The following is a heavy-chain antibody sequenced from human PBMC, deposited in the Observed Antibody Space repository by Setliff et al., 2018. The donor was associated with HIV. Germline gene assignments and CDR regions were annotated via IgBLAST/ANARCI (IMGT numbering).Heavy chain of an antibody. CDR3: ARDPYYYDSSGYYDY. J-gene: IGHJ4*02. D-gene: IGHD3-22*01. CDR2: IGSIGTTI. V-gene: IGHV3-48*03. Sequence: GGSLRLSCAASGFTFDDYVMNWVRQAPGKGLEWVSYIGSIGTTIYYADSVKGRFTISRDNAKNSLYLQMDSLRAEDTAVYYCARDPYYYDSSGYYDYWGQGTLVTVSS. CDR1: GFTFDDYV.